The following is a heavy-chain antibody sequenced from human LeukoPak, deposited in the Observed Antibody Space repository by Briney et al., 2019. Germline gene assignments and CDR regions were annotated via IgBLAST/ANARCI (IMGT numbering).Heavy chain of an antibody. CDR2: IYTSGST. Sequence: SETLSLTCTVSGGSISSYYWSWIRQPAGKGLEWNGRIYTSGSTNYNPSLKSRVTMSVDTSKNQFSLKLSSVTAADTAVYYCARVSGATITTYYGMDVWGQGTTVTVS. D-gene: IGHD5-12*01. CDR3: ARVSGATITTYYGMDV. CDR1: GGSISSYY. V-gene: IGHV4-4*07. J-gene: IGHJ6*02.